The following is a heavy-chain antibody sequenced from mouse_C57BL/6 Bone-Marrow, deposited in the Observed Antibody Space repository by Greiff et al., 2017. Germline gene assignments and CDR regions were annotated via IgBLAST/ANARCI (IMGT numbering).Heavy chain of an antibody. V-gene: IGHV5-17*01. J-gene: IGHJ1*03. CDR3: ARQSYYGSSRYFDV. Sequence: EVKLVASGGGLVKPGGSLKLSCAASGFTFSDYGMHWVRQAPEKGLEWVAYISSGSSTIYYADTVKGRFTISRDNAKNTLFLQMTSLRSEDTAMDYCARQSYYGSSRYFDVWGTGTTVTVSS. CDR2: ISSGSSTI. D-gene: IGHD1-1*01. CDR1: GFTFSDYG.